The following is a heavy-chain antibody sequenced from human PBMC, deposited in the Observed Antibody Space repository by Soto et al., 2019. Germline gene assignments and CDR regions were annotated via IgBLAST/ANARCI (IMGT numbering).Heavy chain of an antibody. CDR3: ATEMLVGAIVPFDY. Sequence: PGGSLRLSCAASGFTFSSYGMHWVRQAPGKGLEWVAVIWYDGSNKYYADSVKGRFTISRDNSKNTLYLQMNSLRAEDTAVYYCATEMLVGAIVPFDYWGQGTLVTVSS. CDR2: IWYDGSNK. CDR1: GFTFSSYG. J-gene: IGHJ4*02. V-gene: IGHV3-33*01. D-gene: IGHD1-26*01.